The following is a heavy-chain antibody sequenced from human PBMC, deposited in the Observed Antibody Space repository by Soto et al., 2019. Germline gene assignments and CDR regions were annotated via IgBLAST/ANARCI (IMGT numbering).Heavy chain of an antibody. CDR2: IYPGDSDT. CDR3: ARQPRGSYYFFACDI. V-gene: IGHV5-51*01. D-gene: IGHD1-26*01. Sequence: GESLKISCKGSGYSFTSYWIGWVRQMPGKGLEWMGIIYPGDSDTSYSPSFQGQVTISADNSISTAFLQWSRLKASDTAMYYWARQPRGSYYFFACDIWGQGTMVTVSS. CDR1: GYSFTSYW. J-gene: IGHJ3*02.